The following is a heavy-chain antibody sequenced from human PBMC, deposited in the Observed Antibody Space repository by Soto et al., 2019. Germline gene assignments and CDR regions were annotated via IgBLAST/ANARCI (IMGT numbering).Heavy chain of an antibody. J-gene: IGHJ4*02. CDR1: GGSISIYY. V-gene: IGHV4-59*01. CDR2: IYSGGST. D-gene: IGHD5-12*01. Sequence: PSETLSLTCTVSGGSISIYYWSWIRQPPGKGLEWIAYIYSGGSTSDNPSLKSRVTISVDTPKNQFSLKLSSVTAADTAVYYCARGSVYGGSRYYFDFWGQGTLVTVSS. CDR3: ARGSVYGGSRYYFDF.